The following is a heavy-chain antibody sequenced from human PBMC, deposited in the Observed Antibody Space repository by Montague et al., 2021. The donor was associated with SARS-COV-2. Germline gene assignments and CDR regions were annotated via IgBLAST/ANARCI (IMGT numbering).Heavy chain of an antibody. J-gene: IGHJ4*02. D-gene: IGHD4-11*01. V-gene: IGHV3-30*04. Sequence: SLRLSCAASGFTFSSYAIHWVRQAPGKGLEWVAVISYDGSNKYYADFVRGRFTISRDTSKNTLFLQMNSLRAEDTAVHYCARDPLVTTQRGYFDYWGQGTLVTVSS. CDR3: ARDPLVTTQRGYFDY. CDR2: ISYDGSNK. CDR1: GFTFSSYA.